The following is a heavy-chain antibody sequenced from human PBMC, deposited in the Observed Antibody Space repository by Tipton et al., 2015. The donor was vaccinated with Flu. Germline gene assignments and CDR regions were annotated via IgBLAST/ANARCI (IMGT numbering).Heavy chain of an antibody. D-gene: IGHD2-8*02. CDR1: GYTFTGNY. CDR3: ATVKQTGYLVAKAGWFEA. J-gene: IGHJ5*02. CDR2: INPNSGGT. V-gene: IGHV1-2*02. Sequence: QVQLVQSGPELKKPGASVKVSCKASGYTFTGNYMHWVRQAPGQGLEWMGWINPNSGGTNSAQSFQGSVTMTRDTSISTAYMEMTSLSSDDTAVYYCATVKQTGYLVAKAGWFEAWGQGTLVTVSS.